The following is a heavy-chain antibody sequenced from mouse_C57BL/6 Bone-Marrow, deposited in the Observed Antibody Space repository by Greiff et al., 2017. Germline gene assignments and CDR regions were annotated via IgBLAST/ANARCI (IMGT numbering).Heavy chain of an antibody. CDR1: GYTFTSYW. CDR2: IDTNGGGT. J-gene: IGHJ1*03. Sequence: QVQLKQPGAELVKPGASVKLSCKASGYTFTSYWMHWVKQRPGRGLEWIGRIDTNGGGTKYNETFKSQATMTVDKPSSPAYMQLSSLTSEDSVVYYCASEGANYYGGSFGYFDVWGTGTTVTVSS. CDR3: ASEGANYYGGSFGYFDV. V-gene: IGHV1-72*01. D-gene: IGHD1-1*01.